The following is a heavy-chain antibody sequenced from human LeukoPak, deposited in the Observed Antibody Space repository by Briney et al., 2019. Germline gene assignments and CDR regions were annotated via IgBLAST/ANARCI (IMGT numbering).Heavy chain of an antibody. Sequence: SETLSLTCTVSGASISNYYWSWIRQPPGKGLEWIGYIYYSGSTNYNPSLKSRVTISIDVSKNQFSLKLTSVTAADTAMYYCARGSTVADDYWGQGSLVTVSS. V-gene: IGHV4-59*08. D-gene: IGHD4-23*01. CDR3: ARGSTVADDY. J-gene: IGHJ4*02. CDR2: IYYSGST. CDR1: GASISNYY.